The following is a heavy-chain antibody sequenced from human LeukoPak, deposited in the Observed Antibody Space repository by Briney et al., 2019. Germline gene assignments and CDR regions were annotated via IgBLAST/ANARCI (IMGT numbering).Heavy chain of an antibody. CDR3: ARVPLGQWLANYFDY. J-gene: IGHJ4*02. V-gene: IGHV4-31*03. CDR2: IYYSGST. D-gene: IGHD6-19*01. Sequence: SQTLSLTCTVSGGSISSGGYYWSWIRQHPGKGLEWIGYIYYSGSTYYNPSLKSRVTISVDTSKNQFSLKLSSVTAADTAVYYCARVPLGQWLANYFDYWGQGTLVTVSS. CDR1: GGSISSGGYY.